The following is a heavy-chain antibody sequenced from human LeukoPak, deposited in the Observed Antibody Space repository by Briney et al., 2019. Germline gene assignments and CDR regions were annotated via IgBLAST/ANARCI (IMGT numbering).Heavy chain of an antibody. CDR1: GGFISSYY. Sequence: SETLSLTCAVSGGFISSYYWSWIRQPPGKGLERIGEILYSGSTNYSPSLKSRVTISVDTSKNRFSLKLSSVTAADTAVYYCARGGGNCSGSSCYSLDYWGQGTLVIVSS. D-gene: IGHD2-15*01. CDR3: ARGGGNCSGSSCYSLDY. J-gene: IGHJ4*02. V-gene: IGHV4-59*13. CDR2: ILYSGST.